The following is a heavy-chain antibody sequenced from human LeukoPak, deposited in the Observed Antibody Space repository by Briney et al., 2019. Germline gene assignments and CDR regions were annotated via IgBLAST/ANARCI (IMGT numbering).Heavy chain of an antibody. V-gene: IGHV3-74*01. D-gene: IGHD6-13*01. J-gene: IGHJ3*02. CDR3: AKDTSWGSSSWLGGGAFDI. CDR1: GFSFRSYW. CDR2: INTDGTNT. Sequence: PGGSLRLSCAASGFSFRSYWMHWVRQAPGKGLVWVSRINTDGTNTGYADSVKGRFTISRDNAKNSLYLQMNSLRAEDTALYYCAKDTSWGSSSWLGGGAFDIWGQGTMVTVSS.